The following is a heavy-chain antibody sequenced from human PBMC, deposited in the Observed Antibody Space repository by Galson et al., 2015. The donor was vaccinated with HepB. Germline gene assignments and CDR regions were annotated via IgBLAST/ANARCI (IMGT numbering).Heavy chain of an antibody. D-gene: IGHD3-22*01. Sequence: SLRLSCAASGFTFSSYSMNWVRQAPGKGLEWVSSISSSSSYIHYADSVKGRFTISRDNAKNSLYLQMNSLRAEDTAVYYCAGDTDFYDSSGRSPPGDYWGQGTLVTVSS. CDR3: AGDTDFYDSSGRSPPGDY. J-gene: IGHJ4*02. V-gene: IGHV3-21*01. CDR1: GFTFSSYS. CDR2: ISSSSSYI.